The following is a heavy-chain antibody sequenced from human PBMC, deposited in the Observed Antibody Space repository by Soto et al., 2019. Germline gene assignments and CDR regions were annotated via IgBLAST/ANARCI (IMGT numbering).Heavy chain of an antibody. CDR1: GFTFSDYG. CDR2: IWYDGSDK. D-gene: IGHD6-13*01. CDR3: ARDPHIAAAGTFYHSYYGMDV. V-gene: IGHV3-33*01. J-gene: IGHJ6*02. Sequence: PDGSVRLSCAASGFTFSDYGMHWVRQAPGKGLEGVAVIWYDGSDKYYGDSVKGRFTISRDNTKNTVYLQMNSLRAEDTAVYYCARDPHIAAAGTFYHSYYGMDVWGQGTTVTVSS.